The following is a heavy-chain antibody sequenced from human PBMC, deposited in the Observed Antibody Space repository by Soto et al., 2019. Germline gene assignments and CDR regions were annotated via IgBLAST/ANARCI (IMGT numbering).Heavy chain of an antibody. CDR1: GFTFSSYW. Sequence: GGSLRLSCAVSGFTFSSYWMSWVRRAPGGGLEWVANIKQDGRETSYVDSVKGRFTISRDNANNSVFLLMTSLRAEDTAMYYCARSGFYGPANLDSWGQGVLVTVSS. CDR2: IKQDGRET. CDR3: ARSGFYGPANLDS. D-gene: IGHD3-10*01. V-gene: IGHV3-7*03. J-gene: IGHJ4*02.